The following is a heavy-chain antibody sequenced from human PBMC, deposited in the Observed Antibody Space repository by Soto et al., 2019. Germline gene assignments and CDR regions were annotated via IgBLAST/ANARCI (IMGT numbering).Heavy chain of an antibody. Sequence: ESGGGVVQPGRSLRLSCAASGFTFSSYAMHWVRQAPGKGLEWVAVISYDGSNKYYADSVKGRFTISRDNSKNTLYLQMNSLRAEDTAVYYCARNYGSGSYPYYYYGMDVWGQGTTVTVSS. CDR2: ISYDGSNK. CDR1: GFTFSSYA. CDR3: ARNYGSGSYPYYYYGMDV. V-gene: IGHV3-30-3*01. J-gene: IGHJ6*02. D-gene: IGHD3-10*01.